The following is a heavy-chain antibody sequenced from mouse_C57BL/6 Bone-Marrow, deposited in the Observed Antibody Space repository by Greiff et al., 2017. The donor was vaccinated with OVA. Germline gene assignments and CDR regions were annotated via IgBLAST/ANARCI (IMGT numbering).Heavy chain of an antibody. CDR3: AIHSFITTFYAMDY. D-gene: IGHD1-1*01. Sequence: EVKLMESGGDLVKPGGSLKLSCAASGFTFSSYGMSWVRQTPDKRLEWVATISSGGSYTYYPDSVKGRFTISRDNAKNTLYLQMSSLKSEDTAMYYCAIHSFITTFYAMDYWGQGTSVTVSS. CDR2: ISSGGSYT. CDR1: GFTFSSYG. V-gene: IGHV5-6*01. J-gene: IGHJ4*01.